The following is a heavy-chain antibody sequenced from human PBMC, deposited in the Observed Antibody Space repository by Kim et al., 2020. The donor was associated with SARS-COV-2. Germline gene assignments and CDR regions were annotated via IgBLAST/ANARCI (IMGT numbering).Heavy chain of an antibody. V-gene: IGHV3-48*03. CDR3: AIDDRWHWFDP. CDR1: GFTFSSYE. CDR2: ISSSGSTI. Sequence: GGSLRLSCAASGFTFSSYEMNWVRQAPGKGLEWVSYISSSGSTIYYADSVKGRFTISRDNAKNSLYLQMNSLRAEDTAVYYCAIDDRWHWFDPWGQGTLVTVSS. J-gene: IGHJ5*02. D-gene: IGHD2-15*01.